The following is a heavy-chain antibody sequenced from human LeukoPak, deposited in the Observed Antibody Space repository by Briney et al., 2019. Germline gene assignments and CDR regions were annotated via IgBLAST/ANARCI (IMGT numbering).Heavy chain of an antibody. CDR2: IYPGDSDT. CDR1: GYSFTNYW. CDR3: ANSYSISSLHY. V-gene: IGHV5-51*01. J-gene: IGHJ4*02. Sequence: GESLKISCKGSGYSFTNYWIGWVRQMPGKGLEWMGIIYPGDSDTRYSPSFQGQVTISADKSINTAYLQWSSLKASDTAMYYCANSYSISSLHYWGQGTLVTVSS. D-gene: IGHD6-6*01.